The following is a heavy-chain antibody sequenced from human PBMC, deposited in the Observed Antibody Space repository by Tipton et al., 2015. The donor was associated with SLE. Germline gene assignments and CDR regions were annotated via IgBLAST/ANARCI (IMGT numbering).Heavy chain of an antibody. CDR2: IYYSGST. CDR3: ARARYGDYDFDS. Sequence: TLSLTCTVSNVSVSTRTYYWGWIRQPPGKGLEWIGSIYYSGSTYYTPSLKSRVTFSLDTSTNQFSLKLRSVTAADTAVYYCARARYGDYDFDSWGQGSLVIVSS. V-gene: IGHV4-39*07. CDR1: NVSVSTRTYY. J-gene: IGHJ4*02. D-gene: IGHD4-17*01.